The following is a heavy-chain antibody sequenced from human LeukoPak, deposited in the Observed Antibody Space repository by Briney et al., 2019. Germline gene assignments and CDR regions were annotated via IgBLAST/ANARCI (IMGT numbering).Heavy chain of an antibody. Sequence: SETLSLTCTVSGGSISSYYWSWIRQPPGKGLEWIGYIYYSGSTNYNPSLKSRVTISVDTSKNQFSLKLSSVTAADTAVYYCARDIAAAGTHYYMDVWGKGTTVTVSS. V-gene: IGHV4-59*01. CDR2: IYYSGST. D-gene: IGHD6-13*01. CDR1: GGSISSYY. J-gene: IGHJ6*03. CDR3: ARDIAAAGTHYYMDV.